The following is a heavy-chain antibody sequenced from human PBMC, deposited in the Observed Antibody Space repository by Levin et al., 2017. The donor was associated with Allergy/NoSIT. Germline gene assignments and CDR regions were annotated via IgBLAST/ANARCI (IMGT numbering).Heavy chain of an antibody. Sequence: GESLKISCKGSGYSFTNHWINWVRQMPGKGLEWMGRIDPSDSYTDYSPSLQGHVTISADKSVSTAYLQWSSLKASDTAIYFCARRGSYGSGSPYFDYWGQGTLVTVSS. CDR3: ARRGSYGSGSPYFDY. CDR1: GYSFTNHW. J-gene: IGHJ4*02. CDR2: IDPSDSYT. D-gene: IGHD3-10*01. V-gene: IGHV5-10-1*01.